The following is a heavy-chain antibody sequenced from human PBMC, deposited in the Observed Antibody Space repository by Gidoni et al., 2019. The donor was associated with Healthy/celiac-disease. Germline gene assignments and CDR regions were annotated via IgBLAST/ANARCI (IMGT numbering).Heavy chain of an antibody. D-gene: IGHD3-22*01. CDR2: INGSGGST. J-gene: IGHJ4*02. Sequence: EVQLLVSGGGLVQPGVSLRLSCAASGFTFSSYAMSWVRQAPGKGLEWVSGINGSGGSTYYADSVKGRFTISRDNSKNTLYMQMNSLRAEDTAVYYCAMIAHFDYWGQGTLVTVSS. CDR3: AMIAHFDY. V-gene: IGHV3-23*01. CDR1: GFTFSSYA.